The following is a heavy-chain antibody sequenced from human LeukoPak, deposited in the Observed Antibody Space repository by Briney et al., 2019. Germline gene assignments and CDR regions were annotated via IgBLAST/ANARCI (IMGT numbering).Heavy chain of an antibody. V-gene: IGHV4-39*07. CDR1: GGSISSSSYY. D-gene: IGHD7-27*01. CDR2: IYYSGST. Sequence: ASETLSLTCTVSGGSISSSSYYWGWIRQPPGKGLEWIGSIYYSGSTYYNPSLKSRVTISVDTSKNQFSLKLTSLTAADTAVYFCARQLGIGGYFDYWGQGILVTVSS. CDR3: ARQLGIGGYFDY. J-gene: IGHJ4*02.